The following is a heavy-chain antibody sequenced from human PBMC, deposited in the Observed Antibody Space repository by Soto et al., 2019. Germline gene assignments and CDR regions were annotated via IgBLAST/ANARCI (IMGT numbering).Heavy chain of an antibody. CDR2: IYYSGST. CDR1: GGSISSGGYY. D-gene: IGHD2-2*01. J-gene: IGHJ4*02. V-gene: IGHV4-31*03. Sequence: SETLSLTCTVSGGSISSGGYYWSWIRQHPGKGLEWIGYIYYSGSTYYNPSLKSRVTISVDTSKNQFSLKLSSVTAADTAVYYCARVWGSYWSSTSCYAVEGFDYWGQGTRVTVAS. CDR3: ARVWGSYWSSTSCYAVEGFDY.